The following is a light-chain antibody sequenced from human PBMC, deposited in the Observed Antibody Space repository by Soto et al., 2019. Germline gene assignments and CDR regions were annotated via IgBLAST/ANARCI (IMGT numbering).Light chain of an antibody. Sequence: QSALTQPASVSGSPGQSITISCTGTSSDVGGYNYVSWYQHHPGTAPKLIIYDVSNRHSGVSIRFSGSKSDNTASLPISGLQPEDEADYHCSSYTTSNTRQIVFGTGTKVTVL. J-gene: IGLJ1*01. CDR2: DVS. CDR3: SSYTTSNTRQIV. CDR1: SSDVGGYNY. V-gene: IGLV2-14*03.